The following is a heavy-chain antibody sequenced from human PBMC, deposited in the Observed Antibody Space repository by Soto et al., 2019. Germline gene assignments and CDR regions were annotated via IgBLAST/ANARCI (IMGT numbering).Heavy chain of an antibody. CDR2: INHILIT. CDR3: ARARLSSRFDP. J-gene: IGHJ5*02. CDR1: GGSFSGYY. Sequence: PSETLSLTCAVYGGSFSGYYCSWIRQPPWKLLEWIWEINHILITNYNASLKSRVTIAVDTSKNHFSVKLSSVTSADTAVYYCARARLSSRFDPWGQGTLVTVSS. D-gene: IGHD3-10*01. V-gene: IGHV4-34*01.